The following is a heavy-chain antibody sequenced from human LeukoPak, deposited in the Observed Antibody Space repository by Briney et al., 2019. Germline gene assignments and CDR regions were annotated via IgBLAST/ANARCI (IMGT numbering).Heavy chain of an antibody. D-gene: IGHD5-12*01. V-gene: IGHV4-59*08. Sequence: SETLSLTCTVSGGSISSYYWSWIRQPPRKGLEWIGYIYYSGSTNYNPSLKSRVTISVDTSKNQFSLKLSSVTAADTAVYYCARHGYSGYDYLFDYWGQGTLVTVSS. CDR3: ARHGYSGYDYLFDY. J-gene: IGHJ4*02. CDR1: GGSISSYY. CDR2: IYYSGST.